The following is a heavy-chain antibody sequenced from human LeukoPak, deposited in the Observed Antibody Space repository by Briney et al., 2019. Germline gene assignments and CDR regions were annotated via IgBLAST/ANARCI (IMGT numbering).Heavy chain of an antibody. Sequence: SVKVSCKASGGTFSSYAISWVRQAPGQGLEWVGGIIPIFGTANYAQKFQGRVTITADKSTSTAYMELSSLRSEDTAVYYCAREGWFGELFPPTLDYWGQGTLVTVSS. V-gene: IGHV1-69*06. J-gene: IGHJ4*02. D-gene: IGHD3-10*01. CDR1: GGTFSSYA. CDR2: IIPIFGTA. CDR3: AREGWFGELFPPTLDY.